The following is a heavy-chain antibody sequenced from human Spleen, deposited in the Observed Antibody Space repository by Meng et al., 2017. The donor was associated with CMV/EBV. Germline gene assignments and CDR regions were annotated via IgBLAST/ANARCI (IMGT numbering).Heavy chain of an antibody. V-gene: IGHV3-21*01. CDR3: ARDLEEGSDYGDSGAFDI. J-gene: IGHJ3*02. Sequence: GGSLRPSWAAFGSTFGSYSMNWVRQAPGKGLEWVSSISSSSSYIYYADSVKGRFTISRDNAKNSLYLQMNSLRAEDTAVYYCARDLEEGSDYGDSGAFDIWGQGTMVTVSS. CDR2: ISSSSSYI. CDR1: GSTFGSYS. D-gene: IGHD4-17*01.